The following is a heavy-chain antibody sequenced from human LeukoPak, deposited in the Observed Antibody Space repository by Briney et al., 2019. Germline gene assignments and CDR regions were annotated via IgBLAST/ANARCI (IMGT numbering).Heavy chain of an antibody. CDR1: GFTFSSYG. Sequence: GGSLRLSCAASGFTFSSYGMSWVRQAPGKGLEWVSAIRGGGGSTYYADAVKGRFTIFRDNSKNTLYLQMNCLRAEDTAVYYCAKDWGEYFDYVWGSFTSFDSWGQGTLVTVSS. V-gene: IGHV3-23*01. CDR2: IRGGGGST. CDR3: AKDWGEYFDYVWGSFTSFDS. D-gene: IGHD3-16*01. J-gene: IGHJ4*02.